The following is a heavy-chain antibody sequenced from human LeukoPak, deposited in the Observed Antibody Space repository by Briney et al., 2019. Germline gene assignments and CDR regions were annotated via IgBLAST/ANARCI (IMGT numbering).Heavy chain of an antibody. CDR1: GGTFSSYA. CDR2: IIPIFGTA. CDR3: ASPVSTVTTDDAFDI. J-gene: IGHJ3*02. Sequence: VASVKVSCTASGGTFSSYAISWVRQAPGQGLEWMGGIIPIFGTANYAQKFQGRVTITADESTSTAYMELSSLRSEDTAVYYCASPVSTVTTDDAFDIWGQGTMVTVSS. D-gene: IGHD4-17*01. V-gene: IGHV1-69*13.